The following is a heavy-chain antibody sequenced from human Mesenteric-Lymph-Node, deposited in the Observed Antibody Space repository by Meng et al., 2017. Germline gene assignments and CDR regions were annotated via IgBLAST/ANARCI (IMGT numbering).Heavy chain of an antibody. Sequence: EVQLVESGGGSVQPGGSLRLSCAASGFTLSDHYMDWVRQAPGKGLEWVGRSRDKSRSYTTEYAASVKGRFTISRDDSQNSLFLQMNSLKTEDTAVYYCATGLSGGNDVGYWGQAPWSPSPQ. J-gene: IGHJ4*01. D-gene: IGHD4-23*01. CDR3: ATGLSGGNDVGY. V-gene: IGHV3-72*01. CDR1: GFTLSDHY. CDR2: SRDKSRSYTT.